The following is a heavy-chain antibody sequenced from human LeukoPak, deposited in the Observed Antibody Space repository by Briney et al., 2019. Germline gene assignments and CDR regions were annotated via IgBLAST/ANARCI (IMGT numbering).Heavy chain of an antibody. CDR2: ITSSSSII. D-gene: IGHD6-19*01. CDR3: ARDLSTGWYFDS. Sequence: GGSLRLSCAASGFTFSDYNMNWVRQAPGKGLEWVSYITSSSSIIYYADSVKGRFTISRDNAKNLLYLQMNSLRAEDTAVYYCARDLSTGWYFDSWGQGTLVTVSS. V-gene: IGHV3-48*01. CDR1: GFTFSDYN. J-gene: IGHJ4*02.